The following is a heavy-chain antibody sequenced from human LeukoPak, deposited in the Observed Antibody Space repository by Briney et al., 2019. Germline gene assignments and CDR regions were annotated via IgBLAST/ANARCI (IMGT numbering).Heavy chain of an antibody. J-gene: IGHJ4*02. CDR2: IWYDGSNK. CDR1: GFSFSNYD. CDR3: ARGDPTVTTKQNFDY. V-gene: IGHV3-33*01. D-gene: IGHD4-17*01. Sequence: GGCVRLSCAASGFSFSNYDMHWGRQAPGKGLEWVAVIWYDGSNKYYADSVKGRFTISRDNSKNTLYLQMNSLRVEDTAVYYCARGDPTVTTKQNFDYWGQETMDTVSS.